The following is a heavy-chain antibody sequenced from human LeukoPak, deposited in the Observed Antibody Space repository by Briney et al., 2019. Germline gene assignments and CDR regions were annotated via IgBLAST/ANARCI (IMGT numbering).Heavy chain of an antibody. D-gene: IGHD6-13*01. CDR3: SRLEDSSPIEVALDI. J-gene: IGHJ3*02. Sequence: GGSLKLSCAASGFTFSGSVMHWVRQAAGKGLEWVGRIRSKRNNYATAYAASVKGRFTISRDDLKNTVYLHMDSLKTEDTALYYCSRLEDSSPIEVALDIWGQGTVVTVSS. V-gene: IGHV3-73*01. CDR1: GFTFSGSV. CDR2: IRSKRNNYAT.